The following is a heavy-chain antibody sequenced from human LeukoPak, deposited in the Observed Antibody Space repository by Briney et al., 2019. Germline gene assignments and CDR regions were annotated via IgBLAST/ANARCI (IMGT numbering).Heavy chain of an antibody. J-gene: IGHJ4*02. CDR2: INHSGST. CDR3: ARGGNYGGNRDFDY. Sequence: SETLSLTCAVYGGSFSGYYWSWIRQPPGKGLEWIGEINHSGSTNYNPSLKSRVTISVDTPKNQFSLRLSSVTAADTAVYYCARGGNYGGNRDFDYWGQGTLVTVSS. V-gene: IGHV4-34*01. D-gene: IGHD4-17*01. CDR1: GGSFSGYY.